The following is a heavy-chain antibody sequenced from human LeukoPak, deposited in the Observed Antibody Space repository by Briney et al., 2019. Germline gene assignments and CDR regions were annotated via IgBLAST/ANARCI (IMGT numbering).Heavy chain of an antibody. J-gene: IGHJ4*02. CDR2: INHDAEMI. D-gene: IGHD2-2*01. Sequence: GGSLRLSCEGSGFPFASYVMSWVRQAPGKGLEWIAYINHDAEMIFYPDFVKGRFTISRDNAKKSLYLQMNALRYEDTAIYYCARDHAWAFDLWGQGTLVTVSS. CDR1: GFPFASYV. V-gene: IGHV3-48*02. CDR3: ARDHAWAFDL.